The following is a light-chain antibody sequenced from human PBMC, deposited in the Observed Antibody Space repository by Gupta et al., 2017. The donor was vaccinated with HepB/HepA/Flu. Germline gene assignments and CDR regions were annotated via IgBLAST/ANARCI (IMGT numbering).Light chain of an antibody. CDR2: VYS. Sequence: HSVLTLPPPVSVAPGQRVTISCTGSSSNIGAGYVVHWYQQVPGTAPKLLIYVYSLRPSGVPDRFSGSMSGTSASLAITGLQAEDEADYYCQSYDRSLSGVVFGGGTKLIVL. CDR1: SSNIGAGYV. J-gene: IGLJ3*02. V-gene: IGLV1-40*01. CDR3: QSYDRSLSGVV.